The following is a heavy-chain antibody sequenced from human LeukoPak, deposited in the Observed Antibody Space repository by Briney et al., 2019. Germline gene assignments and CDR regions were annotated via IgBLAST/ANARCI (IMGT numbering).Heavy chain of an antibody. CDR3: AELGITMIGGV. D-gene: IGHD3-10*02. J-gene: IGHJ6*04. V-gene: IGHV3-23*01. CDR2: ISGSGGST. CDR1: GFTFSSYG. Sequence: GGTLRLSCAASGFTFSSYGMTWVRQAPGKGLEWVSTISGSGGSTYYADSVKGRFTISRDNSKNTLYLQMNSLRAEDTAVYYCAELGITMIGGVWGKGTTVTISS.